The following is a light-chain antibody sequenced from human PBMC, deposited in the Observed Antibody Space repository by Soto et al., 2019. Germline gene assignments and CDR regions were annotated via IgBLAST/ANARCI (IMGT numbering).Light chain of an antibody. CDR1: QSLSTW. V-gene: IGKV1-5*01. Sequence: DIPMTQSPSTLSASVGDRVTITCRASQSLSTWLAWYQQKPGKAPKLLIFDASSLETGVPSRFSGSGSGTEFTLTISSLHPDDFATYYCQQYNSFPVTFGQGSKLEIK. CDR3: QQYNSFPVT. J-gene: IGKJ2*01. CDR2: DAS.